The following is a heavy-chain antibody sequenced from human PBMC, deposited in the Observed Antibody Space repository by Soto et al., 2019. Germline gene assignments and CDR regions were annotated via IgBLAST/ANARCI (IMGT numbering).Heavy chain of an antibody. Sequence: EVQLLDSGGGLVQPGGSLTLSCVASGFRFRDYTMSWVRQAPGKVLESISVILSNYNTYYTDSVRGRFTISRDSSKNMLYLEMNSLRAEDTAVSYCARRVNGYFDYWGQGALVTVSS. D-gene: IGHD2-8*01. CDR2: ILSNYNT. CDR1: GFRFRDYT. CDR3: ARRVNGYFDY. J-gene: IGHJ4*02. V-gene: IGHV3-23*05.